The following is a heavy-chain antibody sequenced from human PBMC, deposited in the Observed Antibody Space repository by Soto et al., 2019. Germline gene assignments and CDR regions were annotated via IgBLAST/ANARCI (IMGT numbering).Heavy chain of an antibody. V-gene: IGHV4-34*01. D-gene: IGHD2-15*01. CDR3: AGGGVVVVAATAEFDY. CDR2: INHSGST. CDR1: GGSFSGYY. J-gene: IGHJ4*02. Sequence: QVQLQQWGAGLLKPSETLSLTCAVYGGSFSGYYWSWIRQPPGKGLEWIGEINHSGSTNYNPSLKSRVTISXXTXKXQFSLKLSSVTAADTAVYYCAGGGVVVVAATAEFDYWGQGTLVTVSS.